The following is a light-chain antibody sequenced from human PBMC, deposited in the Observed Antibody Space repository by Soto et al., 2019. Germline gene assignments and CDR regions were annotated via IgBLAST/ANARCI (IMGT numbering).Light chain of an antibody. Sequence: DIQMTQSPSSLSASVGDRVTITCRASPDISVYLAWYQQKPGKVPKLLIYSASTLQSGVPSRFSGSVSGTDFTLTISSLQPEDGATYYCQKFNTAPLTVGQGTRLEIK. J-gene: IGKJ5*01. CDR1: PDISVY. CDR3: QKFNTAPLT. V-gene: IGKV1-27*01. CDR2: SAS.